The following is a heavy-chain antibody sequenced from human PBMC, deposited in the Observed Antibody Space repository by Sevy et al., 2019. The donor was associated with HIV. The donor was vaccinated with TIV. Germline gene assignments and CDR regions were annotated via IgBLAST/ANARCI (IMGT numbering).Heavy chain of an antibody. J-gene: IGHJ6*02. CDR2: FDPEHGET. D-gene: IGHD1-20*01. CDR1: GSILTELS. Sequence: ASVKVPCKLSGSILTELSMHWVRQAPGKGLEWMGGFDPEHGETIYAHNFQGRVTMTEDTSTDTAYMELSSLRSEDTAVYYCATCGSQPLLPRGVYNFYAMDVWGQGTTVTVSS. V-gene: IGHV1-24*01. CDR3: ATCGSQPLLPRGVYNFYAMDV.